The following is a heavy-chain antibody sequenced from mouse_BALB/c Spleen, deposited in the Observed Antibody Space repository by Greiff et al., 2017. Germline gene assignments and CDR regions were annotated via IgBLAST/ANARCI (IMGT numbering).Heavy chain of an antibody. CDR3: ARSLPYYYGSSDY. Sequence: QVQLQQSAAELARPGASVKMSCKASGYTFTSYTMHWVKQRPGQGLEWIGYINPSSGYTEYNQKFKDKTTLTADKSSSTAYMQLSSLTSEDSAVYYCARSLPYYYGSSDYWGQGTTLTVSS. V-gene: IGHV1-4*02. CDR2: INPSSGYT. D-gene: IGHD1-1*01. J-gene: IGHJ2*01. CDR1: GYTFTSYT.